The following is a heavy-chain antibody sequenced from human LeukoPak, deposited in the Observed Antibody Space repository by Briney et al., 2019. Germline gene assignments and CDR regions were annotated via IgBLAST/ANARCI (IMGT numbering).Heavy chain of an antibody. CDR2: IYYSGST. CDR3: ARGAGYSGYDYYYYYYGMDV. Sequence: SETLSLTCTVSGGSISGYYWSWIRQPPGKGLEWIGYIYYSGSTNYNPSLKSRVTISVDTSKNQFSLKLSSVTAADTAVYYCARGAGYSGYDYYYYYYGMDVWGQGTTVTVSS. CDR1: GGSISGYY. D-gene: IGHD5-12*01. V-gene: IGHV4-59*01. J-gene: IGHJ6*02.